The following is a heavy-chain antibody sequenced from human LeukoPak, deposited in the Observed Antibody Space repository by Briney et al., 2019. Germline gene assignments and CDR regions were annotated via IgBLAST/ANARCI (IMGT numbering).Heavy chain of an antibody. CDR2: IKQDGSEK. CDR1: GYIFTDYW. CDR3: TREMVMIDY. V-gene: IGHV3-7*03. Sequence: GGSLRLSCAASGYIFTDYWMSWVRQAPGKGLEWVANIKQDGSEKYYVGSVKGRFTISRDNAKSSLYLQMNSLRAEDTAVYYCTREMVMIDYWGQGNLVTVSS. J-gene: IGHJ4*02. D-gene: IGHD4-23*01.